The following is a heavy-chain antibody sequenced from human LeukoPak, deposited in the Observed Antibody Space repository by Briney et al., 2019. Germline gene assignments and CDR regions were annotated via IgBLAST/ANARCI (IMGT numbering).Heavy chain of an antibody. CDR2: IYSGGST. CDR1: GFTVSSNY. CDR3: GRVYYGGGGGVFFDI. V-gene: IGHV3-53*01. J-gene: IGHJ3*02. D-gene: IGHD2-21*01. Sequence: GGSLRLSCAASGFTVSSNYMSWVRQAPGKGLEWVSVIYSGGSTYYADSVKGRFTISRDNSKNTLYLQMNSLRAEDTAVYYCGRVYYGGGGGVFFDIWAKGKRAPV.